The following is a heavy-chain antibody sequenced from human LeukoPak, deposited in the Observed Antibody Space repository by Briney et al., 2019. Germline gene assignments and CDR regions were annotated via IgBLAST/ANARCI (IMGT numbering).Heavy chain of an antibody. CDR1: GFSLSTSGVG. CDR3: AHRREWGYGAATPVDAFDI. V-gene: IGHV2-5*02. Sequence: SGPTLVKPPQTLTLTCTFSGFSLSTSGVGVGWIRQPPGKALEWLAVISWDDDKRYSPFLKNRVTITKHTSKDQVVLTMTNMDPVDTATYYCAHRREWGYGAATPVDAFDIWGQGTVVTVSS. D-gene: IGHD2-15*01. J-gene: IGHJ3*02. CDR2: ISWDDDK.